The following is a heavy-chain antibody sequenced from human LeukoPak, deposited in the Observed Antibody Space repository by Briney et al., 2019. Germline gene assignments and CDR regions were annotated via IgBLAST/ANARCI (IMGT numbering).Heavy chain of an antibody. Sequence: GGSLRLSRAASGFTFSSYAMSWVRQAPGEGLEWVSEISGSGGNTYYADSVKGRFTISRDNSRNTLYLRMNSLRAEDTAVYYCADEDAGYWGQGTLVTVSS. CDR1: GFTFSSYA. CDR3: ADEDAGY. V-gene: IGHV3-23*01. J-gene: IGHJ4*02. CDR2: ISGSGGNT. D-gene: IGHD6-13*01.